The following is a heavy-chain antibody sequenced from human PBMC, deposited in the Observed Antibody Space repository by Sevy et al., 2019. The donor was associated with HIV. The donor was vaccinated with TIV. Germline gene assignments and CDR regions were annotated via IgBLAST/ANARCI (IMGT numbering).Heavy chain of an antibody. J-gene: IGHJ4*02. V-gene: IGHV3-21*06. Sequence: PGGSLRLSCAASGFTFSSYSMNWVRQAPGKGLEWVSAISGSSNYIYYAESVKGRFIISRDNVKNTLYLQMNSLRADDTAVYYCARGPPDGSYDYFDYWGQGTLVTVSS. CDR3: ARGPPDGSYDYFDY. D-gene: IGHD1-26*01. CDR2: ISGSSNYI. CDR1: GFTFSSYS.